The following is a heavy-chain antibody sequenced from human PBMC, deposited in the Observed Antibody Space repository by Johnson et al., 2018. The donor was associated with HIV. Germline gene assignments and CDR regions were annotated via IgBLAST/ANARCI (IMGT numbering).Heavy chain of an antibody. CDR3: ARDGVATEAHDAFDI. CDR2: ISYDGSNK. D-gene: IGHD5-12*01. Sequence: QVQLVESGGGLVKPGGSLRLSCAASGFTFSSYAMHWVRQAPGKGLEWVAVISYDGSNKYYADSVKGRFTISRDNSKNTLYLQMNSLRAEDTAVYYCARDGVATEAHDAFDIWGQGTMVTVSS. CDR1: GFTFSSYA. V-gene: IGHV3-30-3*01. J-gene: IGHJ3*02.